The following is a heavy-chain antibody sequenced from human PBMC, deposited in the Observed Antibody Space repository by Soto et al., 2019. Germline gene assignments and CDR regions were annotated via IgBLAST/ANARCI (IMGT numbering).Heavy chain of an antibody. CDR3: ARHKYTFGVVNGLDAFDI. Sequence: SETLSLTCTVSGGSISSSSYYWGWIRQPPGKGLEWIGSIYYSGSTYYNPSLKSRVTISVDTSKNQFSLKLSSVTAADTAVYYCARHKYTFGVVNGLDAFDIWGQGTMVTVS. J-gene: IGHJ3*02. CDR1: GGSISSSSYY. V-gene: IGHV4-39*01. CDR2: IYYSGST. D-gene: IGHD3-3*01.